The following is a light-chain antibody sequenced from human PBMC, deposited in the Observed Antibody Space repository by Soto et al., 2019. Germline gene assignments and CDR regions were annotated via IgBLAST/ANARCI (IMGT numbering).Light chain of an antibody. CDR1: QSLLHSNGYNY. V-gene: IGKV2-28*01. CDR2: LGS. CDR3: VQALQSPPWT. Sequence: DIVVTQSPLTLPVTPGETASISCRSSQSLLHSNGYNYLDWYLQKPGQSPQLLIYLGSNRASGVPDRFSGRGSGKDFTLKISRVEAEDVGVYYCVQALQSPPWTFGQGTKVEIK. J-gene: IGKJ1*01.